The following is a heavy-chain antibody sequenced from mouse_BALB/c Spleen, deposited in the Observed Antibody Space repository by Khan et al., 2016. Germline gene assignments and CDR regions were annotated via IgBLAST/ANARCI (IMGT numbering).Heavy chain of an antibody. CDR3: ARPYGNFDY. D-gene: IGHD2-10*02. Sequence: VQLQESGPDLVKPSQSLSLTCTVTGYSITSGYSWHWIRQFPGNKLELMGFIPYSGSTNYTPSLNSRISITRDTSKNQFFLQLTSATTDDTATYYCARPYGNFDYWGQGTTLTVSS. CDR2: IPYSGST. J-gene: IGHJ2*01. V-gene: IGHV3-1*02. CDR1: GYSITSGYS.